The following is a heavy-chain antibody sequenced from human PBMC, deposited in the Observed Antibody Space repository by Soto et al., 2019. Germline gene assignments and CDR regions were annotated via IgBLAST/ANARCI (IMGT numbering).Heavy chain of an antibody. CDR3: ARGRILGLRFDY. J-gene: IGHJ4*02. V-gene: IGHV4-59*01. CDR2: IYYSGST. CDR1: GGSISSYY. D-gene: IGHD1-7*01. Sequence: SETLSLTCTVSGGSISSYYWSWIRQPPGKGLEWIGYIYYSGSTNYNPSLKSRVTISVDTSKNQFSLKLSSVTAADTAVYYCARGRILGLRFDYWGQGTLVTVSS.